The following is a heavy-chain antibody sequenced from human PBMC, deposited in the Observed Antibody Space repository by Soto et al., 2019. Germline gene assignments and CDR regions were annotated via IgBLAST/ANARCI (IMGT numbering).Heavy chain of an antibody. CDR1: ECADIDAV. CDR2: MSGAGRT. J-gene: IGHJ4*02. CDR3: VKWHPSNIDSLPFTGFDV. Sequence: GGSVRHTLVECECADIDAVRAGDRPAPGKGVEWLSVMSGAGRTRYALSVTGRFTISRENSKNPLYLQLRSLRAEDAAAYYCVKWHPSNIDSLPFTGFDVRGQGTQVNSPQ. D-gene: IGHD3-22*01. V-gene: IGHV3-23*01.